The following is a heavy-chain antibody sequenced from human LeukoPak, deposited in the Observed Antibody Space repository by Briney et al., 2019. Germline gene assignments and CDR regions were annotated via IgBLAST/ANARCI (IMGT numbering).Heavy chain of an antibody. D-gene: IGHD4-11*01. CDR1: GYSISSGYY. V-gene: IGHV4-38-2*02. Sequence: PSETLSLTCTVSGYSISSGYYWGWIRQPPGKGLEWIGSIYHSGSTYYNPSLKSRVTISVDTSNNQFSLKLRSVTAADTAVCYCARGHSIEPYYYYYYMDVWGKGTTVTVSS. CDR2: IYHSGST. CDR3: ARGHSIEPYYYYYYMDV. J-gene: IGHJ6*03.